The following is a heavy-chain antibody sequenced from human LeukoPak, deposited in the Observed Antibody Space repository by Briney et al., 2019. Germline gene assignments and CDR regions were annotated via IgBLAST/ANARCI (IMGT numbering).Heavy chain of an antibody. J-gene: IGHJ4*02. CDR1: GFTFSSYS. CDR3: ARDGMGSSWLDY. D-gene: IGHD6-13*01. CDR2: ISSSSSYI. V-gene: IGHV3-21*01. Sequence: GGSLRLSCAASGFTFSSYSMNWVRQAPGKGLEWVSSISSSSSYIYYADSVKGRFTISRDNAKNSLYLQMNSLRAEVTAVYYCARDGMGSSWLDYWGQGTLVTVSS.